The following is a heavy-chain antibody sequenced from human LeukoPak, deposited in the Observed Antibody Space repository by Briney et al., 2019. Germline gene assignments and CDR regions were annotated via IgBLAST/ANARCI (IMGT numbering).Heavy chain of an antibody. V-gene: IGHV1-46*01. CDR3: ATYIVETPSRLFDY. D-gene: IGHD5-12*01. CDR2: IDPSDGST. Sequence: ASVKVSCKASGYTFSNFYMHWVRQAPGQGLEWMGIIDPSDGSTRYTQKLQGRVTVTRDTSTNTVYMELSSLRSEDTAVYYCATYIVETPSRLFDYWGQGTLVTVSS. J-gene: IGHJ4*02. CDR1: GYTFSNFY.